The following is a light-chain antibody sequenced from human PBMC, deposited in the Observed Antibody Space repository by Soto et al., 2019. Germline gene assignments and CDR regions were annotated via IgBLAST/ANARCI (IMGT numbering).Light chain of an antibody. Sequence: DIQMTQSPSPLSASVGDRVTITCRASQSSRNDLGWYHHNPGKAPKRLIYGASSLQSGVPSRFSGSGSGTEFTLTISSLQPEDFATYYCLQHNSYPRTFGGGTKVDI. CDR2: GAS. CDR1: QSSRND. V-gene: IGKV1-17*01. CDR3: LQHNSYPRT. J-gene: IGKJ4*01.